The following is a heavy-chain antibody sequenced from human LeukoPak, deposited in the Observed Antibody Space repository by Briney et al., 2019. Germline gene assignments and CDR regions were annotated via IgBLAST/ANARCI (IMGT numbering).Heavy chain of an antibody. CDR2: IYPGDSDT. D-gene: IGHD3-10*01. V-gene: IGHV5-51*01. CDR1: GYSLTNYW. Sequence: GESLKISCKGSGYSLTNYWIGWVRQMPGKGLEWMGIIYPGDSDTRYSPSFQGQVTISADKSINTAYLQWSSLKASDTAMYYCARQGRQGLYGSGSYFNNYYYYMDVRGKGTTVTVSS. CDR3: ARQGRQGLYGSGSYFNNYYYYMDV. J-gene: IGHJ6*03.